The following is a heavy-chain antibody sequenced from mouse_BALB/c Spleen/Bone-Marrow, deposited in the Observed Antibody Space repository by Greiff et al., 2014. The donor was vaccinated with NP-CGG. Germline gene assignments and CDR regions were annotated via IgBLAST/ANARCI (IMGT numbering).Heavy chain of an antibody. CDR1: GFNIKDTY. CDR2: IDPANGNT. Sequence: VQLKQSGAELVKPGASVKLSCTASGFNIKDTYMHWVKQRPEQGLEWIGRIDPANGNTKFAPKFQGKATITADTSSNTAYLHLSSLTSEDTAVYYWARGIPYYPMDFWGQGTSVTVSS. V-gene: IGHV14-3*02. J-gene: IGHJ4*01. CDR3: ARGIPYYPMDF. D-gene: IGHD5-1-1*01.